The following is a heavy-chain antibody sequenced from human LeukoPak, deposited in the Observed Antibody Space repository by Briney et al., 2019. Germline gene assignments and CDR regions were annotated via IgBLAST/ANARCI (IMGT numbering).Heavy chain of an antibody. J-gene: IGHJ4*02. CDR1: GGSFSGYY. Sequence: PSETLSLTCAVYGGSFSGYYWSWIRQPPGKGLEWIGEINHSGSTNYNPSLKSRVTISVDTSKNQFSLKLSSVTAADTAVYYCARDGITMVQGVTVYDYWGQGTLVTVSS. D-gene: IGHD3-10*01. V-gene: IGHV4-34*01. CDR2: INHSGST. CDR3: ARDGITMVQGVTVYDY.